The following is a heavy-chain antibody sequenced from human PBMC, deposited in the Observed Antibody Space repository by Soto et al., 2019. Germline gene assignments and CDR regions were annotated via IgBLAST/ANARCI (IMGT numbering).Heavy chain of an antibody. CDR1: EYSFTSYW. Sequence: GESLKISCKGSEYSFTSYWIGWVRQMPGKGLEWMGIIYPGDSDTRYSPSFQGQVTISADKSISTAYLQWSSLKASDTAMYCCGVEMATKTMDYWGQGTLVTVSS. D-gene: IGHD5-12*01. CDR3: GVEMATKTMDY. V-gene: IGHV5-51*01. J-gene: IGHJ4*02. CDR2: IYPGDSDT.